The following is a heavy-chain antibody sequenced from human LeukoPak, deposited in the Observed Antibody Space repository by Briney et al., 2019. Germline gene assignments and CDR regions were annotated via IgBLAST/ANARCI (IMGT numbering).Heavy chain of an antibody. D-gene: IGHD2-15*01. CDR1: GFTFDDYA. CDR2: ISWNSGSI. CDR3: AKDGYCSGGSCPNAYYYGMDV. V-gene: IGHV3-9*01. Sequence: GGSLRLSCAASGFTFDDYAMHWVRQAPGKGLEWVSGISWNSGSIGYADSVKGRFTISRDNAKNSLYLRMNSLRAEDTALYYCAKDGYCSGGSCPNAYYYGMDVWGQGTTVTVSS. J-gene: IGHJ6*02.